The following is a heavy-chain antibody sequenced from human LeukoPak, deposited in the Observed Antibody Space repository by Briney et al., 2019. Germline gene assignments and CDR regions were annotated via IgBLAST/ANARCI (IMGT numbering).Heavy chain of an antibody. D-gene: IGHD1-26*01. Sequence: PGGSLRLSCTASGFTFSTYGMHWVRQAPGKGLEWVTLISYDGSTKYYSDSVKGRFTLSRDNSKNTLYLQMNSLRAEDTAVYYCAKDGDGRHYFPFDYWGQGALVTVSS. CDR2: ISYDGSTK. CDR3: AKDGDGRHYFPFDY. V-gene: IGHV3-30*18. CDR1: GFTFSTYG. J-gene: IGHJ4*02.